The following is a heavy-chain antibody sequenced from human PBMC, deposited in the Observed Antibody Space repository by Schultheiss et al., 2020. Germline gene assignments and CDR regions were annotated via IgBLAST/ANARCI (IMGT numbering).Heavy chain of an antibody. CDR1: GYSISSYY. V-gene: IGHV4-59*01. D-gene: IGHD2/OR15-2a*01. CDR3: ARTVTDLNWFDP. CDR2: IYYSGST. J-gene: IGHJ5*02. Sequence: SETLSLTCAVSGYSISSYYWSWIRQPPGKGLEWIGYIYYSGSTNYNPSLKSRVTITLDTSRNQFSLKLSSVTAADTAVYYCARTVTDLNWFDPWGQGILVTVSS.